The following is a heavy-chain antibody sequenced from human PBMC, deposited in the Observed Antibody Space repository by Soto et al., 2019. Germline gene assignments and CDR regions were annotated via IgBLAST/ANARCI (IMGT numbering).Heavy chain of an antibody. J-gene: IGHJ4*02. CDR3: STERGYTYARFDS. CDR1: GFIFSNAW. V-gene: IGHV3-15*01. CDR2: IKPKTDGGTT. D-gene: IGHD5-18*01. Sequence: GGSLRLSCAASGFIFSNAWMTWVRQTPGKGLEWVGHIKPKTDGGTTDYAAPVKGRFTISRDDSKNTLYLQMSSLKNEDTAVYYCSTERGYTYARFDSWGQGTLVTVSS.